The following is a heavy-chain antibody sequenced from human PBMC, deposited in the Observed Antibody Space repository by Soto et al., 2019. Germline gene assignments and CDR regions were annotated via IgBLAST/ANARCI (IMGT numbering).Heavy chain of an antibody. D-gene: IGHD6-13*01. CDR3: AKGGLLIAAAGTSRYFDL. J-gene: IGHJ2*01. V-gene: IGHV3-23*01. CDR1: GFTFSSYA. Sequence: GGSLRLSCAASGFTFSSYAMSWVRQAPGKGLEWVSAISGSGGSTYYADSVKGRFTISRDNSKNTLYLQMNSLRAEDTAVYYCAKGGLLIAAAGTSRYFDLWGRGTLVTVSS. CDR2: ISGSGGST.